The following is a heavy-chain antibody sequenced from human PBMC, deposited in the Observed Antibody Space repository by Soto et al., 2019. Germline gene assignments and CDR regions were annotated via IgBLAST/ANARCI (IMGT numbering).Heavy chain of an antibody. CDR1: GGSISSGGYY. V-gene: IGHV4-31*03. CDR2: IYYSGST. D-gene: IGHD6-13*01. J-gene: IGHJ5*02. Sequence: SETLSLTCTVSGGSISSGGYYWSWIRQHPGKGLEWIGYIYYSGSTYYNQSLKNRVTISVDTSKNQFSLKLSSVTAADTAVFYCARSIAAASNWFDPWGQGTLVTVSS. CDR3: ARSIAAASNWFDP.